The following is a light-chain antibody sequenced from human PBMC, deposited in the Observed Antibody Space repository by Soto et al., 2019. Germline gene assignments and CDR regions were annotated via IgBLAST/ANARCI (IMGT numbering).Light chain of an antibody. Sequence: QSALTQPASVSGSPGQSITISCTGTNSDVGGYNYVSWYQQYPGEAPKLMIYDVINRPSGVSNRFSGSKSGNTASLTISGLQAEDEADYYCDSYRTNSPYVFGTGTKVTVL. CDR2: DVI. CDR3: DSYRTNSPYV. V-gene: IGLV2-14*01. CDR1: NSDVGGYNY. J-gene: IGLJ1*01.